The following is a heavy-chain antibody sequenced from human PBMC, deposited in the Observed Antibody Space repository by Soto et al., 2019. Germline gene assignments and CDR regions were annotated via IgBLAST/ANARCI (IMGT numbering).Heavy chain of an antibody. CDR2: ISTANGDR. D-gene: IGHD3-10*01. Sequence: QVQLVQSGPEVKRPGASVKVSCKASGYHFITSGINWVRQAPGQGLEWMGWISTANGDRKYAQKFKGRVTMTSEVSTTTAYMELTNLRSDDTAVYFCARGRYFATTHRQWWYFDLWGRGTLVTVSS. CDR1: GYHFITSG. V-gene: IGHV1-18*01. J-gene: IGHJ2*01. CDR3: ARGRYFATTHRQWWYFDL.